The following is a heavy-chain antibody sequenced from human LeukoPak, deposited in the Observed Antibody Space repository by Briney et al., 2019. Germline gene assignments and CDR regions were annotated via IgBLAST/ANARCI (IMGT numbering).Heavy chain of an antibody. Sequence: SETVSFNCTVSGGSISTGFYYWGWIRQPPGKGLEWIGTVYYSGSTYYNPSLTSRVSMLVDTSKNQFSLKLSSVTAADTAVYYCARRHNRGWYGDWGEG. CDR2: VYYSGST. CDR1: GGSISTGFYY. CDR3: ARRHNRGWYGD. J-gene: IGHJ4*01. D-gene: IGHD6-19*01. V-gene: IGHV4-39*01.